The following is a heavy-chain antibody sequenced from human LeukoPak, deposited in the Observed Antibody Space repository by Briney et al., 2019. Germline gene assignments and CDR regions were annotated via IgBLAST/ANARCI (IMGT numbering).Heavy chain of an antibody. V-gene: IGHV1-2*02. D-gene: IGHD2-2*01. CDR2: INPNSGGT. J-gene: IGHJ1*01. CDR1: GYTFTGYY. CDR3: ARDSVVVVPAAIPEYFQH. Sequence: GASVKVSCKASGYTFTGYYMHWVRQAPGQGLEWMGWINPNSGGTNYAQKFQGRVTMTRDTSISTAYMELSRLRSDDTAVYSCARDSVVVVPAAIPEYFQHWGQGTLVTVSS.